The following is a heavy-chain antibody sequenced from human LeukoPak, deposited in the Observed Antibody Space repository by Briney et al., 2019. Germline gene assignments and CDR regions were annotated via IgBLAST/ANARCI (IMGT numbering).Heavy chain of an antibody. V-gene: IGHV3-73*01. CDR2: IRSKANSYAT. CDR3: TRHTNWYFDY. J-gene: IGHJ4*02. CDR1: EFTFSGSA. Sequence: GGSLRLSCAASEFTFSGSAMHWVRQASGNGLEWVGRIRSKANSYATAYAASVKGRFTISRDDSKNTAYLQMNSLKTEDTAVYYCTRHTNWYFDYWGQGTLVTVSS. D-gene: IGHD3-3*01.